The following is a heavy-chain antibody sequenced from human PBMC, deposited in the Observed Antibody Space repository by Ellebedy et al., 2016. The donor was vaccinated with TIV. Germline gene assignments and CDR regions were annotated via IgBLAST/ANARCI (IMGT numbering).Heavy chain of an antibody. V-gene: IGHV1-46*01. CDR2: INPSGGST. CDR1: GYTFTSYY. J-gene: IGHJ4*02. D-gene: IGHD5-24*01. Sequence: AASVKVSCKASGYTFTSYYMHWVRQAPGQGLEWMGIINPSGGSTSYAQKFQGRVTMTRDTSTSTVYMELSSLRSEDTAVYYCARDGGRMATISSIDYWGQGTLVTVSS. CDR3: ARDGGRMATISSIDY.